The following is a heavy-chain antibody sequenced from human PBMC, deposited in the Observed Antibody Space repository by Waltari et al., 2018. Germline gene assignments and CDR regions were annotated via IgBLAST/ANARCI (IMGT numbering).Heavy chain of an antibody. CDR2: IYHSGST. CDR3: ARLTDRLAAAGTFFDY. V-gene: IGHV4-38-2*01. Sequence: QVQLQESGPGLVKPSETLSLTCAVSGYSISSGYYWGWIRQPPGKGLEWIGSIYHSGSTYYNPSLKSRVTISVDTSKNQFSLKLSSVTAADTAVYYCARLTDRLAAAGTFFDYWGQGTLVTVSS. D-gene: IGHD6-13*01. CDR1: GYSISSGYY. J-gene: IGHJ4*02.